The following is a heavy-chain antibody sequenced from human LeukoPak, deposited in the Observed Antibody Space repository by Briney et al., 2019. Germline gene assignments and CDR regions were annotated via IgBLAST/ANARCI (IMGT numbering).Heavy chain of an antibody. D-gene: IGHD1-14*01. V-gene: IGHV4-34*01. CDR2: INHSGST. CDR3: AKPRLPRYDAFDI. CDR1: GGSFSGYY. J-gene: IGHJ3*02. Sequence: KPSETLSLTCAVYGGSFSGYYWSWIRQPPGKGLEWIGEINHSGSTNYNPSLKSRVTISVDTSENQSSLKLSSVTAADTAVYYCAKPRLPRYDAFDIWGQGTMVTVSS.